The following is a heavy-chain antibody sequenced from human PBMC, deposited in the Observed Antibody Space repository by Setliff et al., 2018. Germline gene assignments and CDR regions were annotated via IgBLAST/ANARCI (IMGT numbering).Heavy chain of an antibody. V-gene: IGHV7-4-1*02. D-gene: IGHD1-26*01. CDR2: INTNTGNP. J-gene: IGHJ4*02. Sequence: ASVKVSCKASGYTFTSYDINWVRQAPGQGLEWMGWINTNTGNPTYAQGFTGRFVFSLDTSVSTTYLQISSLKAEDTAVYYCATQPLQWELLGFDYWSQGTLVTVSS. CDR1: GYTFTSYD. CDR3: ATQPLQWELLGFDY.